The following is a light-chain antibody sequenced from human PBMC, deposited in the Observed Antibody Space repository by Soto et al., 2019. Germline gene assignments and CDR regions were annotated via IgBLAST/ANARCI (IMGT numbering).Light chain of an antibody. J-gene: IGKJ1*01. CDR3: QQYKSYWT. V-gene: IGKV1-5*03. Sequence: DIQMTQSPSTLSASIGDRVTITCRASQSISSWLAWYQQKPGKAPQLLIYKAPSSESGVSSRFSGSGSGTVFSLTISSLQPDDSATYYCQQYKSYWTFGQGTKVEIK. CDR1: QSISSW. CDR2: KAP.